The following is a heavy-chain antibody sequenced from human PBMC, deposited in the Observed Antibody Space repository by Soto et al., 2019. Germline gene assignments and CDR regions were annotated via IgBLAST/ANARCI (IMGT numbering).Heavy chain of an antibody. D-gene: IGHD2-21*02. V-gene: IGHV3-30*18. CDR1: GFTFSSYG. CDR2: ISYDGSNK. CDR3: AKDLRRWDWWVVTAIPADQKGFDY. Sequence: GGSLRLSCAASGFTFSSYGMHWVRQAPGKGLEWVAVISYDGSNKYYADSVKGRFTISRDNSKNTLYLQMNSLRAEDTAVYYCAKDLRRWDWWVVTAIPADQKGFDYWGQGTLVTVSS. J-gene: IGHJ4*02.